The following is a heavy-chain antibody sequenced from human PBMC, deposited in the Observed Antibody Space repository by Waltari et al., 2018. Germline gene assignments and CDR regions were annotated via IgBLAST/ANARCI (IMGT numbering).Heavy chain of an antibody. V-gene: IGHV1-69*01. CDR3: ASDYYGSGSYPNWFDP. Sequence: QVQLVQSGSELKKHGSSVKVSCKASGGTFSSYAISWVRQAPGQGLEWMGGVIPIFGAAHNAQKFRGRVNITAYESTSTAYMALSSLRSEDTAVYYCASDYYGSGSYPNWFDPWGQGTLVTVSS. CDR1: GGTFSSYA. CDR2: VIPIFGAA. J-gene: IGHJ5*02. D-gene: IGHD3-10*01.